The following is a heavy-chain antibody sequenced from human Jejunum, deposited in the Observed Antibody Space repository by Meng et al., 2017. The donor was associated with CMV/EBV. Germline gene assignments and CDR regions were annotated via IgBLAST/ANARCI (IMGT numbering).Heavy chain of an antibody. J-gene: IGHJ4*02. D-gene: IGHD3-16*01. CDR3: ARYEGGVGFDY. CDR1: GFTFSRNG. V-gene: IGHV3-33*01. CDR2: VRNDGSTK. Sequence: SCAGSGFTFSRNGMHWVRLAPGKRLEWVAVVRNDGSTKNYAKSVKGRFTISRDNYNNMLYLQMNSLRAEDTAVYYCARYEGGVGFDYWGQGTLVTVSS.